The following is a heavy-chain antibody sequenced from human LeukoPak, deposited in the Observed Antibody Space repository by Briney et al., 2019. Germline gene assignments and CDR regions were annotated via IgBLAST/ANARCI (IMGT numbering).Heavy chain of an antibody. V-gene: IGHV4-4*07. D-gene: IGHD5-12*01. J-gene: IGHJ4*02. CDR2: IYTSGSS. CDR1: GGSISNYY. Sequence: SETLCLTCTVSGGSISNYYWSWIRQPAGKGLEWIGRIYTSGSSNYTPSLTSRVTMSVDTSKNQCSLKLSSVTAADTAVYYCARDRGYDSYFDDWGQGTMVTVSS. CDR3: ARDRGYDSYFDD.